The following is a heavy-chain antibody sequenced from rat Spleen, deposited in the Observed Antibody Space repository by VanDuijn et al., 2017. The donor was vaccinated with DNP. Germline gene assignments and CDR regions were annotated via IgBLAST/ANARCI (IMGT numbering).Heavy chain of an antibody. CDR2: IAYDGGIT. CDR1: GFTFNNDW. Sequence: EVQLVESGGDPVQPGRSLTLSCVVSGFTFNNDWMTWVRQAPTKGLEWVAYIAYDGGITYYGDSVKGRFTISRDNAKNTLYLQMNSLRSEDMATYYCARWYSSGFCFDYWGQGVMVTVSS. D-gene: IGHD4-3*01. CDR3: ARWYSSGFCFDY. V-gene: IGHV5-22*01. J-gene: IGHJ2*01.